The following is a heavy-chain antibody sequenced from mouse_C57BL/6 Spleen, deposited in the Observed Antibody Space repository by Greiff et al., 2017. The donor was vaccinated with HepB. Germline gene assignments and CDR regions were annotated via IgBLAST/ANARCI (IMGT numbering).Heavy chain of an antibody. CDR1: GYTFTSYW. CDR2: INTSNGGT. CDR3: AREKITRGPMDY. V-gene: IGHV1-53*01. J-gene: IGHJ4*01. D-gene: IGHD1-1*01. Sequence: QVQLQQPGTELVKPGASVKLSCKASGYTFTSYWMHWVKQRPGQGLEWIGNINTSNGGTNYNEKFKSKATLTVDKSSSTAYMQLSSLTSEDSAVYYCAREKITRGPMDYWGQGTSVTVSS.